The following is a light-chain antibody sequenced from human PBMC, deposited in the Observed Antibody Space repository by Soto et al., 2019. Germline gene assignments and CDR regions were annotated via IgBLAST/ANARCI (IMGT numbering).Light chain of an antibody. CDR1: QTVRNNY. Sequence: EFVLTQSPGTLSLSPGERTTVSCRASQTVRNNYLAWYQQKPGQAPTLLIYDASNRATGIPDRFSGGGSGTDFTLTISRLEPEDFAVYYCQQFASYPLTFGGGTKVEIK. CDR3: QQFASYPLT. J-gene: IGKJ4*01. CDR2: DAS. V-gene: IGKV3-20*01.